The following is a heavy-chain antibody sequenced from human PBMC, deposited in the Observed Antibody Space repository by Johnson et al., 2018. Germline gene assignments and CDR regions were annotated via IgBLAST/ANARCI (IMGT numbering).Heavy chain of an antibody. Sequence: VQLGEAGGDLVEPGGSLGLSCLASGLNFNYYRMNWVRQAPGKGLEWVPSITRSSRYIYYSDLVKGRFTISRDNAKNSLYLQMNSLRAEDASVCFCARDTVSDAFDVWGQGTTVTVSS. CDR3: ARDTVSDAFDV. D-gene: IGHD4-11*01. CDR1: GLNFNYYR. V-gene: IGHV3-21*01. J-gene: IGHJ3*01. CDR2: ITRSSRYI.